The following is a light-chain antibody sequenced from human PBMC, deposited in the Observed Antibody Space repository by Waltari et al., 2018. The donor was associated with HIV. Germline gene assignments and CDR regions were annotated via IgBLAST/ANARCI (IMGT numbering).Light chain of an antibody. J-gene: IGLJ1*01. CDR1: TSDVGGYKY. Sequence: QSALTQPASVSGSPGQSITISCTGTTSDVGGYKYFSWYQQHPGKAPKLVIYEVNNRPSGVSIRFSGSKSGNTASLTISELQAEDEADYYCTSYTSRNTRVFGTGTKVTVL. CDR3: TSYTSRNTRV. V-gene: IGLV2-14*01. CDR2: EVN.